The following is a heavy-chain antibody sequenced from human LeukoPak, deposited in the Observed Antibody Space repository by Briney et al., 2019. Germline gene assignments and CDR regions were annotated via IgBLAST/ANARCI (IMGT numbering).Heavy chain of an antibody. CDR2: IYYSGST. V-gene: IGHV4-59*01. Sequence: SGTLSLTCTVSGGSISSYYWSWIRQPPGKGLEWIGYIYYSGSTNYNPSLKSRVTISVDTSKNQFSLKLSSVTAADTAVYYCARVWDSSGWKYYFDYWGQGTLVTVSS. D-gene: IGHD3-22*01. J-gene: IGHJ4*02. CDR3: ARVWDSSGWKYYFDY. CDR1: GGSISSYY.